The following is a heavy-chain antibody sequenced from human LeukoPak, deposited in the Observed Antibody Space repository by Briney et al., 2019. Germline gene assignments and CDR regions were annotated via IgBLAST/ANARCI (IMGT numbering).Heavy chain of an antibody. Sequence: SGPTLVKPTQTLTLTCTFSGFSLNTRGAGEGWIRQPPGKALEWLALLYWDDDKRYSPSLKSRLTITKATSKNQVVLTMTNMDPVDTATYYCARRIVVVTGDDAFDIWGQGTMVTVSS. V-gene: IGHV2-5*02. CDR2: LYWDDDK. CDR3: ARRIVVVTGDDAFDI. CDR1: GFSLNTRGAG. D-gene: IGHD3-22*01. J-gene: IGHJ3*02.